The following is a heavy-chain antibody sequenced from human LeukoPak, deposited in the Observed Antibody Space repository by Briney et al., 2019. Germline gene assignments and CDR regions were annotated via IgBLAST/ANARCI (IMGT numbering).Heavy chain of an antibody. V-gene: IGHV4-31*03. Sequence: SETLSLTCTVSGDSMTSGAYYWSWIRQRPGEGLEWIGFIYFSGSTYYNPSLKSRLKISVDTPKNQFSLQLSSVTAADTAVYYCARDMTSHRFDPWGQGTQVTVSS. J-gene: IGHJ5*02. D-gene: IGHD3-16*01. CDR3: ARDMTSHRFDP. CDR1: GDSMTSGAYY. CDR2: IYFSGST.